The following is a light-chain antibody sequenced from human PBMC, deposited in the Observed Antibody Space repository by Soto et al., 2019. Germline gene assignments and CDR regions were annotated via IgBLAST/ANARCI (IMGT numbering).Light chain of an antibody. CDR2: AAS. V-gene: IGKV3-15*01. Sequence: IMTQSPATLSVSPGETATLSCRASESVSSNLGWYQQKPGQAPRLLIYAASTRATGVPPRFSGGRSGTDFTLTISSLQSEDFGFYYCQQYHIWWTFGQGTKVEMK. CDR3: QQYHIWWT. CDR1: ESVSSN. J-gene: IGKJ1*01.